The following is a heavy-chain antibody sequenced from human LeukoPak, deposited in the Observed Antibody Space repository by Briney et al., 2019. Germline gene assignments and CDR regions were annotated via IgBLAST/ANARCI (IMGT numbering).Heavy chain of an antibody. J-gene: IGHJ6*03. D-gene: IGHD6-19*01. CDR1: GYTFSSYG. V-gene: IGHV1-18*01. CDR3: ARGVWYSSGLNYYYYYYMDV. CDR2: ISAYNGHT. Sequence: ASVKVSCKASGYTFSSYGISWVRQARGQGLEWMGWISAYNGHTKSAQKFQGRVTMTTDTSTSTAYMELSSLRSEDTAVYYCARGVWYSSGLNYYYYYYMDVWGKGTTVTVSS.